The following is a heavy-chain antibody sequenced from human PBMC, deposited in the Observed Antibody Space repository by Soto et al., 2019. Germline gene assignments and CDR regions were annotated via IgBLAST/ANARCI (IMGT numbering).Heavy chain of an antibody. CDR1: GIEFSNYA. CDR3: AKDGNWLDVYYDV. CDR2: VSASGRSR. Sequence: GWSLRLSCVGSGIEFSNYAMSWVRQAPGKGLEWVSIVSASGRSRYHADSVKGRFTISRDNSKNTLYLHMTNLRAEDTAVYYCAKDGNWLDVYYDVWGQGPPVTVSS. V-gene: IGHV3-23*01. D-gene: IGHD3-16*01. J-gene: IGHJ4*02.